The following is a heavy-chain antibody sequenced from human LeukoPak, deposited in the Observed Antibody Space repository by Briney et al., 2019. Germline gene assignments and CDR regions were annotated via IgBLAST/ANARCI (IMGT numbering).Heavy chain of an antibody. D-gene: IGHD2-15*01. J-gene: IGHJ4*02. V-gene: IGHV1-18*01. CDR2: ISAYNGNT. CDR1: GYTVTSYG. Sequence: ASAKVSCKASGYTVTSYGISRVRQATGQGLEWMGWISAYNGNTNYAQKLQGRVTMTTDTSTSTAYMELRSLRSDDTAVYYCARARSCDYWGQGTLVTVSS. CDR3: ARARSCDY.